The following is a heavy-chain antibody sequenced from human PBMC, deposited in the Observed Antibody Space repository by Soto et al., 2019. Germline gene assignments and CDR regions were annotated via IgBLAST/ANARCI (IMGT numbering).Heavy chain of an antibody. J-gene: IGHJ5*02. CDR1: GFTFSSYD. CDR2: IDTAGDT. V-gene: IGHV3-13*01. D-gene: IGHD3-22*01. Sequence: GGSLRLSCAASGFTFSSYDMHWVRQGRGKRLEWVSGIDTAGDTYYPGSVKGRFTISRENAKNSLYLQMNSLTAEDTAVCYCARARGYDVSQFDPWGQGTLVTVSS. CDR3: ARARGYDVSQFDP.